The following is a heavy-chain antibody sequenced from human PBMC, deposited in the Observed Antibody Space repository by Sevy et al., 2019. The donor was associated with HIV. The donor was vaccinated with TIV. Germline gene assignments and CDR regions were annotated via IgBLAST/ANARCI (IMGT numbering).Heavy chain of an antibody. V-gene: IGHV3-30*03. CDR3: ASTDYYGSGSQVLYYFDY. CDR2: ISYDGSNK. CDR1: GFTFSSYG. Sequence: GGSLRLSCAASGFTFSSYGMHWVRQAPGKGLEWVAVISYDGSNKYYADSVKGRFTISRDNSKNTLYLQMNSLRAEDTAVYYCASTDYYGSGSQVLYYFDYWRQGTLVTVSS. D-gene: IGHD3-10*01. J-gene: IGHJ4*02.